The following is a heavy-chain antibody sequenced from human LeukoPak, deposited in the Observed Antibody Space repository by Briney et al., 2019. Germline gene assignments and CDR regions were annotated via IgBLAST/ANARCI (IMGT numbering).Heavy chain of an antibody. CDR2: IDPSDSHA. V-gene: IGHV5-10-1*01. CDR1: GYSFTTYL. CDR3: ARGALDD. J-gene: IGHJ4*02. Sequence: GESLRISCQASGYSFTTYLINWVRQMPGKGLEWMGRIDPSDSHASYNPSFQGHVTISADKSINTAYLQWSSLKASDTAIYYCARGALDDWGQGTLVTVSS. D-gene: IGHD3-16*01.